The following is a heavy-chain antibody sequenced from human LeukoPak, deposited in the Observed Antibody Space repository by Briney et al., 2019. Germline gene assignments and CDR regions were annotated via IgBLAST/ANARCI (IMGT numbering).Heavy chain of an antibody. J-gene: IGHJ4*02. D-gene: IGHD5-12*01. CDR2: FDPEDGET. V-gene: IGHV1-24*01. CDR3: ATTGYSGYEWYFDY. CDR1: GYTLTELS. Sequence: ASVKVSCKVSGYTLTELSMHWVRQAPGKGLEWMGGFDPEDGETIYAQKFQGRVTMTEDTSTDTAYMELSSLRSEDTAVYYCATTGYSGYEWYFDYWGQGTLVTVSS.